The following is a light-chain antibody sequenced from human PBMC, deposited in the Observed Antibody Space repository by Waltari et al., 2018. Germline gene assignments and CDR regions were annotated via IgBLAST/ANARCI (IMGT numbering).Light chain of an antibody. CDR3: GTWDSSLSGAV. CDR1: SSKIGNNS. Sequence: QSVLTQPPSVSAAPGQRVTIPCSGGSSKIGNNSVYWYRQFPGTAPKLLIYENTERPSGIPGRFSGSKSGTSATLDITGLQAGDEADYYCGTWDSSLSGAVFGGGTHLTVL. CDR2: ENT. J-gene: IGLJ7*01. V-gene: IGLV1-51*02.